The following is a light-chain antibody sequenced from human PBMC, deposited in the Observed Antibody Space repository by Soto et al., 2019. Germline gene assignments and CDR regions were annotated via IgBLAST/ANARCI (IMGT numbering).Light chain of an antibody. CDR1: SSDVGGYNY. Sequence: QSALTQPRSVSGSPGQSVTISCTGTSSDVGGYNYVSWYQQHPGKAPKLMIYDVSKRPSGVPDRFSGSKSGNTASLTISGRQAVDEADYYCCSYAGSYVVFGGGTKLTVL. V-gene: IGLV2-11*01. J-gene: IGLJ2*01. CDR3: CSYAGSYVV. CDR2: DVS.